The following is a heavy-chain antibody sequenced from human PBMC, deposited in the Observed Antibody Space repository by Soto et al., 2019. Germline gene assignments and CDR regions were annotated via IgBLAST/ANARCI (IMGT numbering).Heavy chain of an antibody. Sequence: GGSLRLSCAASGFPFSSYWMSWVRQAPGKGLEWVANIKQDGSEKYYVDSVKGRFTISRDNAKNSLYLQMNSLRAEDTAVYYCARVGYDILTGYLGWFDPWGQGTLVTVSS. D-gene: IGHD3-9*01. CDR2: IKQDGSEK. J-gene: IGHJ5*02. CDR3: ARVGYDILTGYLGWFDP. V-gene: IGHV3-7*01. CDR1: GFPFSSYW.